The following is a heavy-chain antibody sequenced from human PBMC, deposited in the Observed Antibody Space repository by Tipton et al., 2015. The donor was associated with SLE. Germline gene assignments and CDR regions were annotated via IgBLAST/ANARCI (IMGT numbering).Heavy chain of an antibody. CDR3: ARVSGITGTGAFDI. CDR2: IYYSGST. Sequence: TLSLTCAVYGGSFSSYYWSWIRQPPGKGLEWIGYIYYSGSTNYNPSLKSRVTISVDTSKNQFSLKLSSVTAADTAVYYCARVSGITGTGAFDIWGQGTMVTVSS. V-gene: IGHV4-59*01. D-gene: IGHD1-20*01. J-gene: IGHJ3*02. CDR1: GGSFSSYY.